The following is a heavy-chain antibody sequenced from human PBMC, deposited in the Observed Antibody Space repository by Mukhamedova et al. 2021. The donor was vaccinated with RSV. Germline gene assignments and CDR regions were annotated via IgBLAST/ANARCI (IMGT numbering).Heavy chain of an antibody. CDR2: GSNK. V-gene: IGHV3-30-3*01. J-gene: IGHJ4*02. Sequence: GSNKYYADSVKGRFTISRDNSKNTLYLQMNSLRAEDTAVYYCARDGAYCGGDCYSVLFDYWGQGTLVTVSS. D-gene: IGHD2-21*02. CDR3: ARDGAYCGGDCYSVLFDY.